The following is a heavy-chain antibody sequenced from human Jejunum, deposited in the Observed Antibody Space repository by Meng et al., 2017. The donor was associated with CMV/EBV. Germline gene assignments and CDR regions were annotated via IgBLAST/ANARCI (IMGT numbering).Heavy chain of an antibody. CDR3: ARDRSGPNLPDS. D-gene: IGHD4/OR15-4a*01. CDR1: RGSFSGYY. CDR2: INHSGYT. Sequence: GVYRGSFSGYYWSWIRQPPGKGLEWIGEINHSGYTNSNPSLKSRVTISVDTSKSQFSLKLSSVTAADTAVYYCARDRSGPNLPDSWGPGTLVTVSS. V-gene: IGHV4-34*01. J-gene: IGHJ5*01.